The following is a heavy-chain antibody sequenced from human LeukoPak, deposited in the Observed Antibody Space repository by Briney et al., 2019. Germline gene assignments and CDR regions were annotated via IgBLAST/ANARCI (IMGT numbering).Heavy chain of an antibody. Sequence: PSETLSLTCAVYGGSFSGYYWSWIRQPPGKGLEWLGEINHSGSTNYNPSLKSRVTISVDTSKNQFSLKLSSVTAADTAVYYCARGWRMVRGRGYYFDYWGQGTLVTVSS. V-gene: IGHV4-34*01. D-gene: IGHD3-10*01. J-gene: IGHJ4*02. CDR1: GGSFSGYY. CDR2: INHSGST. CDR3: ARGWRMVRGRGYYFDY.